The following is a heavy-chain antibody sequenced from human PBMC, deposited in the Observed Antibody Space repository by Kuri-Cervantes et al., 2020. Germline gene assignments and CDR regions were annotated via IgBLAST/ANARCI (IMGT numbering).Heavy chain of an antibody. Sequence: LRLSCTVSGGSISSGDYYWSWIRQPPGKGLEWIGYIYYSGSTYYNPSLKSRITISVDTSKKQFSLKLSSVTTADTAVYYCARGLVSYFDIYYYYGMDVWGQGTTVTVSS. V-gene: IGHV4-31*02. D-gene: IGHD1-26*01. J-gene: IGHJ6*02. CDR1: GGSISSGDYY. CDR3: ARGLVSYFDIYYYYGMDV. CDR2: IYYSGST.